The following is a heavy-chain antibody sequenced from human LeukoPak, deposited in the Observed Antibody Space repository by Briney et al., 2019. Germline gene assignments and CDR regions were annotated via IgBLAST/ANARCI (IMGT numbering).Heavy chain of an antibody. CDR1: GFTFSTYA. D-gene: IGHD3-10*01. CDR3: ARPPDMVRGIVVAAVNFIDY. V-gene: IGHV3-30*14. CDR2: VSFDGSNE. J-gene: IGHJ4*02. Sequence: PGRSLRLSCAASGFTFSTYAMHWVRQAPGKGLEWLAVVSFDGSNEYYADSVEGRFTVSRDNSNSSLYLELNRLRVEDTATYYCARPPDMVRGIVVAAVNFIDYWGQGTLVTVSS.